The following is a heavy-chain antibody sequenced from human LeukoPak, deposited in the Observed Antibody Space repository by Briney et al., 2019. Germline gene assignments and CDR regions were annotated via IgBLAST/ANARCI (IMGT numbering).Heavy chain of an antibody. CDR2: ISSSGSTI. D-gene: IGHD2-15*01. Sequence: GGSLRLSCAASGFTFSDYYMSWIRQAPGKGLEWVSYISSSGSTIYYADSVKGRFTISRDNAKSSLYLQMNSLRAEDTAVYYCAREQGYCSGGSCYSGWFDPWGQGTLVTASS. CDR1: GFTFSDYY. J-gene: IGHJ5*02. V-gene: IGHV3-11*04. CDR3: AREQGYCSGGSCYSGWFDP.